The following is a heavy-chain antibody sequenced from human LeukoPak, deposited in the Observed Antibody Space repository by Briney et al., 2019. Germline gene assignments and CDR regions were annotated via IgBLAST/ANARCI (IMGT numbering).Heavy chain of an antibody. Sequence: GGSLRLSCAASGFTFSSYGMHWVRQAPGKGLEWVAVIWYDGSNKYYADSVKGRFTISRDNSKNTLYLQMNSLRAEDTAVYYCARALIAGYSYGSQDYGGQGTLVTVSS. CDR2: IWYDGSNK. CDR1: GFTFSSYG. J-gene: IGHJ4*02. V-gene: IGHV3-33*01. CDR3: ARALIAGYSYGSQDY. D-gene: IGHD5-18*01.